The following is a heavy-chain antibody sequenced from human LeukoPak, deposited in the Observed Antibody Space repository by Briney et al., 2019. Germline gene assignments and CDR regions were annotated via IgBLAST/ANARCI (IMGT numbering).Heavy chain of an antibody. CDR2: ISSGASNI. D-gene: IGHD3-22*01. V-gene: IGHV3-21*04. CDR3: ARYSTDSSGYHGYYYYYYMDV. CDR1: GFTFSSYS. J-gene: IGHJ6*03. Sequence: GGSLRLSCAASGFTFSSYSTNWVRQAPGKGLEWVSSISSGASNIYYADSVKGRFTISRDNAKNSLYLQMNSLRAEDTAVYYCARYSTDSSGYHGYYYYYYMDVWGKGTTVTVSS.